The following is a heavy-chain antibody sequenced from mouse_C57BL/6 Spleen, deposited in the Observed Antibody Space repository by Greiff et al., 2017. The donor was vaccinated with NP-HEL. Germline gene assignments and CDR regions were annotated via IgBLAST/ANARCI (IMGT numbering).Heavy chain of an antibody. V-gene: IGHV1-69*01. CDR1: GYTFTSYW. D-gene: IGHD2-3*01. Sequence: QVQLQQPGAELVMPGASVKLSCKASGYTFTSYWMHWVKQRPGQGLEWIGEIDPSDSYTNYNQKFKGKSTLTVDKSSSPAYMQLSSLTSEDSAVYYCARRRGLYDGYPGAMDYWGQGTSVTVSS. CDR2: IDPSDSYT. CDR3: ARRRGLYDGYPGAMDY. J-gene: IGHJ4*01.